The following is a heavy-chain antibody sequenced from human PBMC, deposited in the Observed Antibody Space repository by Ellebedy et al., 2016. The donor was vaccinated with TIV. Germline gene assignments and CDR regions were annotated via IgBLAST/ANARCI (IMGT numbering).Heavy chain of an antibody. J-gene: IGHJ4*02. D-gene: IGHD3-16*01. Sequence: AASVKVSCKASGYTFTSYGISWVRQAPGQGLEWMGWISAYHGDTNHAQKFQGRVTMTTDTSTSTAYMELRSLRSDDTAVYYCARGPLWTRTGDYWGQGTLVTVSS. CDR1: GYTFTSYG. CDR2: ISAYHGDT. CDR3: ARGPLWTRTGDY. V-gene: IGHV1-18*04.